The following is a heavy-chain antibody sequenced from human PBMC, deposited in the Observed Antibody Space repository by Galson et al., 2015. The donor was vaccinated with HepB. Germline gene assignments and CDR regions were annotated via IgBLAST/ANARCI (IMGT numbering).Heavy chain of an antibody. D-gene: IGHD3-10*01. V-gene: IGHV3-23*01. CDR2: VSGGGGKT. CDR3: AREMGWIDSGKFDL. J-gene: IGHJ5*02. CDR1: GFTFVNHA. Sequence: SLRLSCATSGFTFVNHAMGWIRQAPGKGPEWVSGVSGGGGKTDYAASVKGRFTISRDNFQDTLSLQMDSLRVEDTATYYCAREMGWIDSGKFDLWGQGTLVSVSS.